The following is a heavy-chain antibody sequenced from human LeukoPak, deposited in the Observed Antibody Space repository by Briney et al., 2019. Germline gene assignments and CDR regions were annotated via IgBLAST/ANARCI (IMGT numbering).Heavy chain of an antibody. CDR1: GFTFDDYA. V-gene: IGHV3-9*01. CDR3: ANIGPYCGGDCGV. J-gene: IGHJ4*02. CDR2: ISWNSGSI. Sequence: GGSLRLSCAASGFTFDDYAMHWVRQAPGKGLEWVSGISWNSGSIGYADSVKGRFTISRDNAKNSLYLQMNSLRAEDTALYYCANIGPYCGGDCGVWGQGTLATVSS. D-gene: IGHD2-21*02.